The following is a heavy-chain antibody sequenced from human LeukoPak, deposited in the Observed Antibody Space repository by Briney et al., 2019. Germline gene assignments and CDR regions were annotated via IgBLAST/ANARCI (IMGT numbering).Heavy chain of an antibody. V-gene: IGHV3-49*04. J-gene: IGHJ4*02. CDR2: IRSKAYGGTT. Sequence: GGSLRLSCTASGFTFGDYAMSWVRQAPGKGLDWVGFIRSKAYGGTTEYAASVKGRFSISRDDSKSIAYLQMNSLKTEDTAVYYCTTASAVAYWGQGTLVTVSS. CDR3: TTASAVAY. CDR1: GFTFGDYA.